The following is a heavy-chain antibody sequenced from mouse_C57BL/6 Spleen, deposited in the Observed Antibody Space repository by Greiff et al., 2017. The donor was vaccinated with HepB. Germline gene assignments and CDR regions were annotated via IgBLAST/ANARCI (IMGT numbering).Heavy chain of an antibody. CDR3: ASLYEYDVAWFAY. V-gene: IGHV5-15*04. Sequence: EVKLVESGGGLVQPGGSLKLSCAASGFTFSDYGMAWVRQAPRKGPEWVAFISNLAYSIYYADTVTGRFTISRENAKNSLYLEMSSLRSEDTAMYYCASLYEYDVAWFAYWGQGTLVTVAA. CDR2: ISNLAYSI. D-gene: IGHD2-4*01. CDR1: GFTFSDYG. J-gene: IGHJ3*01.